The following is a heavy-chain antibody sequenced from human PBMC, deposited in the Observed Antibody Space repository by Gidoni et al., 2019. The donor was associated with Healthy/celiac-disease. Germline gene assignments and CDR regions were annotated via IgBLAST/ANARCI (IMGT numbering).Heavy chain of an antibody. Sequence: EVQLLESGGGLVQHGGSLRISCAASGFPFSSYAMSWFRQAPGKGLEWVAAISGSGGSTYYADSVKGRFTISRDNSKNTLYLQMNSLRAEDTAVYYCAKIPEIVVVPSFDYWGQGTLVTVSS. CDR1: GFPFSSYA. V-gene: IGHV3-23*01. J-gene: IGHJ4*02. D-gene: IGHD2-2*01. CDR2: ISGSGGST. CDR3: AKIPEIVVVPSFDY.